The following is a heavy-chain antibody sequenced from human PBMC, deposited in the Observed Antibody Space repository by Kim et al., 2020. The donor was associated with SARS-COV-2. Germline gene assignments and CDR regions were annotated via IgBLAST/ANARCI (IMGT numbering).Heavy chain of an antibody. CDR2: ISSNGGST. CDR1: GFTFSSYA. Sequence: GGSLRLSCSASGFTFSSYAMHWVRQAPGKVLEYVSAISSNGGSTYYADSVKGRFTISRDNSKNTLYLQMSSLRAEDTAVYYCVKGGHILTGYLAYYYYYGMDVWGQGTTVTVSS. V-gene: IGHV3-64D*06. D-gene: IGHD3-9*01. CDR3: VKGGHILTGYLAYYYYYGMDV. J-gene: IGHJ6*02.